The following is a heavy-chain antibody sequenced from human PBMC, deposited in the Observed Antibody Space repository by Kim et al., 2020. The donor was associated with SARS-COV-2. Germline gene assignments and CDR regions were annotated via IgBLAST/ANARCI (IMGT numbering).Heavy chain of an antibody. J-gene: IGHJ4*02. CDR3: VNYDFWSGLPHRVPIRGNDY. V-gene: IGHV3-64D*06. Sequence: RFTISRDNSKNTLYLQMSSLRAEDTAVYYCVNYDFWSGLPHRVPIRGNDYWGQGTLVTVSS. D-gene: IGHD3-3*01.